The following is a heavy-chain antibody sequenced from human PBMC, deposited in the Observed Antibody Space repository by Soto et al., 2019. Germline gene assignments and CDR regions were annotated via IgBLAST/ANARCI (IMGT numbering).Heavy chain of an antibody. CDR2: IIPIFGTA. V-gene: IGHV1-69*12. Sequence: QVQLVQSGAEVKKPGSSVKVSCKASGGTFSSYAISWVRQAPGQGLEWMGGIIPIFGTANYAQKFQGRVTITADESTRTAYMELSSLRSEDTAVYYCARAERYCSGGSCYPLPLGMDVWGQGTTVTVSS. J-gene: IGHJ6*02. CDR1: GGTFSSYA. CDR3: ARAERYCSGGSCYPLPLGMDV. D-gene: IGHD2-15*01.